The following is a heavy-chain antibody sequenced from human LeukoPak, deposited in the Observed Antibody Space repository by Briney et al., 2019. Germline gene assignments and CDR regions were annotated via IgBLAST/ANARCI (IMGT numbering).Heavy chain of an antibody. Sequence: KPSETLSLTCTVSGGSISSYYWSWIRQPPGKGLEWIGYVYCSGSTNYNPSLKRRVTISVDTSKNQFSLKLSSVTAADTAVYYCARDWAGPPFRSWYFDLWGRGTLVTVSS. J-gene: IGHJ2*01. D-gene: IGHD1-14*01. CDR1: GGSISSYY. CDR3: ARDWAGPPFRSWYFDL. V-gene: IGHV4-59*01. CDR2: VYCSGST.